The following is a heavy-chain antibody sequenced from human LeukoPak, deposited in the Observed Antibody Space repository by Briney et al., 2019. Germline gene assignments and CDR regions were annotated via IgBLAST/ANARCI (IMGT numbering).Heavy chain of an antibody. Sequence: GASVKVSCKASGYTFISFDINWVRQATGQGLEWMGWMNPNSGNTGYAQKFQGRVTMTRNTSISTAYMELSSLRSDDTAVYYCAGDHYCSSTSCCIQKGWFDPWGQGTLVTVSS. D-gene: IGHD2-2*01. CDR3: AGDHYCSSTSCCIQKGWFDP. CDR1: GYTFISFD. J-gene: IGHJ5*02. V-gene: IGHV1-8*01. CDR2: MNPNSGNT.